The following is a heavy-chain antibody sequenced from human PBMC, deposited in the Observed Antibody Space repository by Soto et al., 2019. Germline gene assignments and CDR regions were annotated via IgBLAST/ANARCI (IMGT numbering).Heavy chain of an antibody. D-gene: IGHD2-2*01. CDR2: IYYSGST. CDR3: ASLSDIVLVPAATFDY. Sequence: QVQLQESGPGLVKPSETLSLTCTVSGGSFSSGSYYWSWIRQPPGKGLEWIGYIYYSGSTNYNPSLRSRFTISVDTSKNQFSLTLSSVTAADTAVYDCASLSDIVLVPAATFDYWGQGTLVTVSS. V-gene: IGHV4-61*01. CDR1: GGSFSSGSYY. J-gene: IGHJ4*02.